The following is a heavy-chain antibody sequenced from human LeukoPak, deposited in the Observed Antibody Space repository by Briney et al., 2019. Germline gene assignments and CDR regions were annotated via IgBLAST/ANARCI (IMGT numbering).Heavy chain of an antibody. CDR2: IRYDGSNK. CDR3: AKDGGKRFRDFLYQRGPFGY. V-gene: IGHV3-30*02. Sequence: GGSLRLSCAASGFTFSSYGMHWVRQAPGKGLEGVTFIRYDGSNKHYADSVKGRFTISRDNSKNTLYLQMNSLRVEDTAVYYCAKDGGKRFRDFLYQRGPFGYWGQGTLVTVSS. CDR1: GFTFSSYG. J-gene: IGHJ4*02. D-gene: IGHD3-10*01.